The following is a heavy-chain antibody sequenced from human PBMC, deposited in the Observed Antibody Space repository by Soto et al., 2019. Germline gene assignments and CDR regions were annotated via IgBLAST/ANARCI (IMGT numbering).Heavy chain of an antibody. J-gene: IGHJ5*02. V-gene: IGHV4-39*01. Sequence: QLLLQGSRPELVKPSETVSLSCTVSGGSITSDGYYWGWIRQSPGKGLEWIGSMYVDGEAYYYPPLSSRVTISLDTSKSEFSLRLNSVTAADTAVYYCARSQGSSRHWFDPWGQGTRVTVSS. D-gene: IGHD6-6*01. CDR2: MYVDGEA. CDR1: GGSITSDGYY. CDR3: ARSQGSSRHWFDP.